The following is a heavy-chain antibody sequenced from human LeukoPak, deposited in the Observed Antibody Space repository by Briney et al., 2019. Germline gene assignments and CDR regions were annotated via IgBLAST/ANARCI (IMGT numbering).Heavy chain of an antibody. D-gene: IGHD2-2*01. V-gene: IGHV4-34*01. CDR1: GGSFSGYY. CDR3: AGVVPAALIGDYYYGMVV. J-gene: IGHJ6*04. CDR2: INHSGST. Sequence: SETLSLTCAVYGGSFSGYYWSWIRQPPGKGLEWIGEINHSGSTNYNPSLKSRVTISVDTSKNQFSLKLSSVTAADTAVYYCAGVVPAALIGDYYYGMVVWGKGTTVTVSS.